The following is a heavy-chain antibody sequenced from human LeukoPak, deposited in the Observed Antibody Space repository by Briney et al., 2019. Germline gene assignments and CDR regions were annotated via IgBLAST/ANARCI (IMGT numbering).Heavy chain of an antibody. J-gene: IGHJ5*01. Sequence: GGSLRLSWAASGFSVIGYYMSWFRQTPEKGRGWVSVTWTAGSTNYADSVEGRFTVSRDNSKNTLFLQMNSLRAEDTGVYYCVRGPSGNPSDSWGQGTLVTVSS. CDR1: GFSVIGYY. V-gene: IGHV3-66*01. D-gene: IGHD1-14*01. CDR2: TWTAGST. CDR3: VRGPSGNPSDS.